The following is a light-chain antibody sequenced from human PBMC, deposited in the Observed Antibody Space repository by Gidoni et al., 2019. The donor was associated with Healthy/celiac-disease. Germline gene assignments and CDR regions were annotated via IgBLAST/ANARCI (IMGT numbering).Light chain of an antibody. CDR2: WAS. V-gene: IGKV4-1*01. CDR3: QQYYSTPHT. J-gene: IGKJ2*01. Sequence: DIVMTQSPDSLAVSLGERATINCKSSQSVLYSPNNKNYLAWYQQKPGQPPKLLIYWASTRESGVPDRFSGSGSGTDFTLTISSLQAEDVAVYYCQQYYSTPHTFGQGTKLEIK. CDR1: QSVLYSPNNKNY.